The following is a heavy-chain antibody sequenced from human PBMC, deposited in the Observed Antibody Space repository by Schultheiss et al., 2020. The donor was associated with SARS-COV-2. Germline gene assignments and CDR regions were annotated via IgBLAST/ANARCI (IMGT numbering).Heavy chain of an antibody. V-gene: IGHV4-61*03. D-gene: IGHD5-18*01. Sequence: SETLSLTCSVSGASVSSGSYYWSWIRQSPGRGLEWIGYIYHSGGTRYHPSLKSRVTISLDTSKNHFFLMLTSVTSADTAVYFCARVDLETALVGGLDVWGQGSTVTVAS. CDR3: ARVDLETALVGGLDV. CDR2: IYHSGGT. CDR1: GASVSSGSYY. J-gene: IGHJ6*02.